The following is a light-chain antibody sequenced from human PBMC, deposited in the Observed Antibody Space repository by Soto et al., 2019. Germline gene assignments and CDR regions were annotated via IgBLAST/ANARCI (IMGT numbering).Light chain of an antibody. CDR2: GAS. V-gene: IGKV3-20*01. Sequence: EIVLTQSPGTLSLSPGERATLSCRASQSVSSSYLAWYQQKPGQAPRLLIYGASSRATGIPDRFSGSGSGTGFTLHISRLEPEDFAVYYCQQYGSSRTFGQGTKVEIK. J-gene: IGKJ1*01. CDR3: QQYGSSRT. CDR1: QSVSSSY.